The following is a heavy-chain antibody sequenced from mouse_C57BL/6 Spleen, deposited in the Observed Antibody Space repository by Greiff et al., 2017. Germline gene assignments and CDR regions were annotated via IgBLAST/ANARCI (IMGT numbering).Heavy chain of an antibody. CDR1: GYTFTSYW. V-gene: IGHV1-53*01. D-gene: IGHD2-5*01. CDR3: ARSYYSNYWGFAY. CDR2: INPSNGGT. J-gene: IGHJ3*01. Sequence: QVQLKESGTELVKPGASVKLSCKASGYTFTSYWMHWVKQRPGQGLEWIGNINPSNGGTNYNEKFKSKATLTVDKSSSTAYMQLSSLTSEDSAVYYCARSYYSNYWGFAYWGQGTLVTVSA.